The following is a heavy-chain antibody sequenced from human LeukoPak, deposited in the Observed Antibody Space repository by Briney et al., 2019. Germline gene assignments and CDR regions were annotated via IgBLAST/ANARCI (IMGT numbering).Heavy chain of an antibody. CDR3: ARDFSGDYYFDY. D-gene: IGHD7-27*01. CDR2: ISYDGSDE. J-gene: IGHJ4*02. Sequence: PGGSLRLSCVASGYTFSANGMHWVRQAPGKGLEGVGMISYDGSDEYYADSVKGRFTISRDDSENTLYLQINSLRVEDTAVYYCARDFSGDYYFDYWGQGTLVTVSS. CDR1: GYTFSANG. V-gene: IGHV3-33*01.